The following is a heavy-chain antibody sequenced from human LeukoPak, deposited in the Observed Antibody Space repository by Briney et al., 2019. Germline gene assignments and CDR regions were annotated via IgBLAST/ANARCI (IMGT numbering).Heavy chain of an antibody. Sequence: SETLSLTCAVSGGSISSSHHYWGWIRQPPGKGLEWIGSIYSSGSTYYNPSLRTRVTISVDTSKNQFSLKLSSVAAADTAVYYCARGWYYCDSSGYYYYYYGMDVWGQGTTVTVSS. CDR1: GGSISSSHHY. CDR3: ARGWYYCDSSGYYYYYYGMDV. CDR2: IYSSGST. D-gene: IGHD3-22*01. V-gene: IGHV4-39*07. J-gene: IGHJ6*02.